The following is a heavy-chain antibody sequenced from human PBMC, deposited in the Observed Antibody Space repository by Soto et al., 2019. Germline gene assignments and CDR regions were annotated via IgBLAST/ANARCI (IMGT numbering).Heavy chain of an antibody. J-gene: IGHJ4*02. CDR1: GGSFSGYY. CDR2: INHSGST. D-gene: IGHD2-2*01. Sequence: QVQLQQWGAGLLKPSETLSLTCAVYGGSFSGYYWSWIRQPPGKGLEWIGEINHSGSTNYNPSLKSRVTISVDTSKNQFSLKLSSVTAADTAVYYCARNGVPAALEYWGQGTLVTVFS. V-gene: IGHV4-34*01. CDR3: ARNGVPAALEY.